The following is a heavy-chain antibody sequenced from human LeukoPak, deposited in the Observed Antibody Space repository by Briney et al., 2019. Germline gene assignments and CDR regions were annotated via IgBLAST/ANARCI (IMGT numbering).Heavy chain of an antibody. CDR1: GYTFTSYG. CDR3: ARDAGKLSCSH. J-gene: IGHJ4*02. Sequence: VASVKVSCKASGYTFTSYGISWVRQAPGQGLEWIGWINAYNGNTNYGRKLQGRVTMTTDTTTRTAYMELRSLRSDDTAVYYCARDAGKLSCSHWGQGTLVTVSS. D-gene: IGHD1-14*01. CDR2: INAYNGNT. V-gene: IGHV1-18*01.